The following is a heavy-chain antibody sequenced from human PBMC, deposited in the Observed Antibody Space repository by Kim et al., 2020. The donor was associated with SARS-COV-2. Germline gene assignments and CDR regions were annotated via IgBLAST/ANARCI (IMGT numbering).Heavy chain of an antibody. V-gene: IGHV4-34*01. CDR1: GVSFNEYY. D-gene: IGHD2-21*01. CDR2: INHCGST. CDR3: SSGHGQSRIYY. J-gene: IGHJ4*02. Sequence: SETLSLTCAVHGVSFNEYYWTLIRQLPGKGLEWIGEINHCGSTNYNLPLKSRGSISVDTPKHQALLELTSVTASDTAVYYCSSGHGQSRIYYWGQGSLGT.